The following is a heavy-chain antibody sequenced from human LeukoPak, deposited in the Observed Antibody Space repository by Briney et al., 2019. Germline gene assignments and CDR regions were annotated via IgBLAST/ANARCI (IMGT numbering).Heavy chain of an antibody. CDR1: GCSFSDYY. V-gene: IGHV4-34*01. CDR2: INHNGGI. Sequence: SETLSLTCAVYGCSFSDYYWAWLRHPPGKGLEWIGEINHNGGINYNPSLKTRVTLSLDTSTSQVSLTLTSVTAADTGVYYCARGFLAHFYGSSSHDYWGEGNLV. D-gene: IGHD3-10*01. J-gene: IGHJ4*02. CDR3: ARGFLAHFYGSSSHDY.